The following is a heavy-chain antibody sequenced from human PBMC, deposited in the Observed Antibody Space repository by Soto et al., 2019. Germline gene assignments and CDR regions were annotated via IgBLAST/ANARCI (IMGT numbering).Heavy chain of an antibody. CDR2: ISAGGNLI. CDR3: AKMQGIGAAAKHFDF. Sequence: EVQLLESGGGLVQPGGSLRLSCAASGFIFTNHAMSWVRQVPGKGLEWVSGISAGGNLIYYADSVRGRFTMSRDNSKNMPYLQMNSLRAEDAAGYCCAKMQGIGAAAKHFDFWGQGARVTVSS. J-gene: IGHJ4*02. D-gene: IGHD6-13*01. CDR1: GFIFTNHA. V-gene: IGHV3-23*01.